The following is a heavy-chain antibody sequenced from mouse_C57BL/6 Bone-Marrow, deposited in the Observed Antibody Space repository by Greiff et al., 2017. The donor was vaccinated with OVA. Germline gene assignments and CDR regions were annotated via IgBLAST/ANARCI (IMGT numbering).Heavy chain of an antibody. CDR3: AREGVTYYFDY. J-gene: IGHJ2*01. CDR1: GYTFTSYW. Sequence: VQLQQPGAELVKPGASVKLSCKASGYTFTSYWMQWVKQRPGQGLEWIGEIDPSDSYTNYNQKFKGKATLTVDTSSSTAYMQLSSLTSEDSAVYYCAREGVTYYFDYWGQGTTLTVSS. D-gene: IGHD2-3*01. CDR2: IDPSDSYT. V-gene: IGHV1-50*01.